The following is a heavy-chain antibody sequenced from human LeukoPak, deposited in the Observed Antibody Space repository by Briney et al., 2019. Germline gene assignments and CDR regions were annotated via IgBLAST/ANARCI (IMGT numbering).Heavy chain of an antibody. J-gene: IGHJ4*02. CDR1: GYSISRGYY. CDR2: IYHTGST. CDR3: ARAGWIITSGIDY. Sequence: SETLSLTCGVSGYSISRGYYWAWIRRPPGKGLEWIGTIYHTGSTYYNPSLESRVTISVDTSKNELSLNLNSVTAADTAVYYCARAGWIITSGIDYWGQGALVTVSS. V-gene: IGHV4-38-2*01. D-gene: IGHD3-10*01.